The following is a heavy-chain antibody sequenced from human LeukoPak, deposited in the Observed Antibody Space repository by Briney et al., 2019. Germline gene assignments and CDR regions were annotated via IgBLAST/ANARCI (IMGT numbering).Heavy chain of an antibody. V-gene: IGHV3-74*03. J-gene: IGHJ6*02. CDR3: TRDLRMDYYYVDYYYYGMDV. D-gene: IGHD3-10*02. CDR2: INSDGSSL. Sequence: GSLILSCAASGFTLNTYWMNWVRQAPGKGLVLVSRINSDGSSLTYADSVKGRFTVSRDNAKNTLYLQMNSLRAEDTAVYYCTRDLRMDYYYVDYYYYGMDVWGQGTTVTVSS. CDR1: GFTLNTYW.